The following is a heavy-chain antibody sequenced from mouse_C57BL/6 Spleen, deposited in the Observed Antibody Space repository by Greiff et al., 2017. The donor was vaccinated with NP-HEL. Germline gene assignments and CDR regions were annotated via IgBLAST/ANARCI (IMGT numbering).Heavy chain of an antibody. CDR2: IHPNSGST. CDR1: GYTFTSYW. D-gene: IGHD1-1*01. V-gene: IGHV1-64*01. Sequence: VQLQQPGAELVKPGASVKLSCKASGYTFTSYWMHWVKQRPGQGLEWIGMIHPNSGSTNYNEKFKSKATLTVDKSSSTAYMQLSSLTSEDSAVYYCARWAYGSSYVRYFDVWGTGTTVTVSS. J-gene: IGHJ1*03. CDR3: ARWAYGSSYVRYFDV.